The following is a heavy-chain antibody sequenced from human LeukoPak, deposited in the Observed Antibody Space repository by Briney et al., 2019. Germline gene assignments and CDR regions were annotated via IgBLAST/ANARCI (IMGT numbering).Heavy chain of an antibody. V-gene: IGHV1-8*01. J-gene: IGHJ3*02. CDR3: ARSGYGPHDAFDI. CDR1: GYTFTSYD. CDR2: MNPNSGNT. Sequence: ASVKVSCKASGYTFTSYDSNWVRQATGQGLEWMGWMNPNSGNTGYAQKFQGRVTMTRNNSISTAYMELSSLRSEATAVYYCARSGYGPHDAFDIWGQGTMVTVSS. D-gene: IGHD5-18*01.